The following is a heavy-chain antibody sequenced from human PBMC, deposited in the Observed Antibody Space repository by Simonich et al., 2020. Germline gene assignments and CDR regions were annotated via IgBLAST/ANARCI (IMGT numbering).Heavy chain of an antibody. CDR1: GYTFTGYY. CDR2: FNPNSGGT. CDR3: ARDPVVQAAIRNAFDI. D-gene: IGHD2-2*01. Sequence: QVQLVQSGAEVKKPGASVKVSCKASGYTFTGYYMHWVRQAPGQGLVWMGWFNPNSGGTNSAQKFQGRVTMTRDTSISTAYRELSRLRSDDTAVYYCARDPVVQAAIRNAFDIWGQGTMVTVSS. V-gene: IGHV1-2*02. J-gene: IGHJ3*02.